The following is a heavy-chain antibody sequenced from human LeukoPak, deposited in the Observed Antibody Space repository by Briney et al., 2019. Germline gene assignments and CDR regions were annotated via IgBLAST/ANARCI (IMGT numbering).Heavy chain of an antibody. Sequence: GGSLRLSCAASGFTFSSYEMNWVRQAPGEGLEWVSVIYSGGSTYYADSVKGRFTISRDNSKNTLYLQMNSLSAEDTAVYYCARSYYDSFDYWGQGTLVTVSS. V-gene: IGHV3-66*01. CDR1: GFTFSSYE. D-gene: IGHD3-3*01. CDR2: IYSGGST. CDR3: ARSYYDSFDY. J-gene: IGHJ4*02.